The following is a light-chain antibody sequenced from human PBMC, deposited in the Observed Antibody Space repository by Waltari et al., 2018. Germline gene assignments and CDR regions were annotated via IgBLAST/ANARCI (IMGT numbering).Light chain of an antibody. V-gene: IGKV3-11*01. CDR2: DAS. Sequence: EIVLTQSPATLSLSPGERAALTCRASQSVGSYLGWYQQKPGPVPRLLIDDASNRATGIPARCSGRGSATYFTLTISRLEPEDFAFYYCQHRSNWPLTFGGGTTVEIK. CDR3: QHRSNWPLT. J-gene: IGKJ4*01. CDR1: QSVGSY.